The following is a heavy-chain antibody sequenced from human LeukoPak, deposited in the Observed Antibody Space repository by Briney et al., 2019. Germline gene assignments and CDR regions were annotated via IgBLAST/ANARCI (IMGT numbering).Heavy chain of an antibody. D-gene: IGHD6-13*01. Sequence: GGSLRLSCAASGFTFSSYWMSWVRQTPEKGLEWVANIKQDGSEKYYVDSVKGRFTNSRDNAKNSMFLQMNSLRAEDTAVYYCARDGIAAAGTGEGYWGQGTLVTVSS. V-gene: IGHV3-7*01. CDR3: ARDGIAAAGTGEGY. CDR1: GFTFSSYW. CDR2: IKQDGSEK. J-gene: IGHJ4*02.